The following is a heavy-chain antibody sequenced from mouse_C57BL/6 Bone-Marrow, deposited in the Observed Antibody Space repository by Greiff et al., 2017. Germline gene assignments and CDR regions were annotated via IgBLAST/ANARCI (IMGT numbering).Heavy chain of an antibody. CDR3: DIYYGNYGWYFDV. J-gene: IGHJ1*03. CDR1: GYTFTSYW. CDR2: IYPGSGST. V-gene: IGHV1-55*01. D-gene: IGHD2-1*01. Sequence: QVQLQQPGAELVKPGASVKMSCKASGYTFTSYWITWVKQRPGQGLEWIGDIYPGSGSTNYYEKFKSKATLTVDTSSSTAYMQLSSLTSEDSAVYYCDIYYGNYGWYFDVWGTGTTVTVSS.